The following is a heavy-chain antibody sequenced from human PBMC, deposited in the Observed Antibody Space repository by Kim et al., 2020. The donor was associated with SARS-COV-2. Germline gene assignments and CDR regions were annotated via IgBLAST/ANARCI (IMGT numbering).Heavy chain of an antibody. CDR1: GGSVSSGSYY. Sequence: SETLSLTCTVSGGSVSSGSYYWSWIRQPPGKGLEWIGYIYYSGSTNYNPSLKSRVTISVDTSKNQFSLKLSSVTAADTAVYYCARDPSYYDSSGYYGYWGQGTLVTVSS. CDR2: IYYSGST. CDR3: ARDPSYYDSSGYYGY. D-gene: IGHD3-22*01. J-gene: IGHJ4*02. V-gene: IGHV4-61*01.